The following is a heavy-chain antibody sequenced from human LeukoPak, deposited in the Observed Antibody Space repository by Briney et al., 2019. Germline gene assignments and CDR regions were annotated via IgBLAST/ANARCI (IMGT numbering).Heavy chain of an antibody. CDR2: IYYSGST. CDR1: GGSISSSSYY. CDR3: ARATLGCGGDCYSLLG. Sequence: PSETLSLTCTVSGGSISSSSYYWGWIRQPPGKGLEWIGSIYYSGSTNYNPSLKSRVTISVDTSKNQFSLKLSSVTAADTAVYYCARATLGCGGDCYSLLGWGQGTLVTVSS. D-gene: IGHD2-21*02. V-gene: IGHV4-39*07. J-gene: IGHJ4*02.